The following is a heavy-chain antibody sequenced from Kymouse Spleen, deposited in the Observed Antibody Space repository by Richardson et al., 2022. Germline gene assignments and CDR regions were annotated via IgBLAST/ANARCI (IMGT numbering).Heavy chain of an antibody. CDR2: IYYSGST. J-gene: IGHJ3*02. CDR3: ARRGWYGDAFDI. V-gene: IGHV4-39*01. Sequence: QLQLQESGPGLVKPSETLSLTCTVSGGSISSSSYYWGWIRQPPGKGLEWIGSIYYSGSTYYNPSLKSRVTISVDTSKNQFSLKLSSVTAADTAVYYCARRGWYGDAFDIWGQGTMVTVSS. D-gene: IGHD6-19*01. CDR1: GGSISSSSYY.